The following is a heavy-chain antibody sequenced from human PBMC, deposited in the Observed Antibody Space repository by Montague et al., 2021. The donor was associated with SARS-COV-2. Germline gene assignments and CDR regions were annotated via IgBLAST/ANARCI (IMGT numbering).Heavy chain of an antibody. V-gene: IGHV4-39*01. CDR1: GGSISTSSYY. Sequence: SETLSLTCTVSGGSISTSSYYWGWMRQPPGKGLDWIGSIYYSGSTYYNPSLKSRVTISVDTSKNQFSLKLSSVTAADTAVYYCAMRGGALDAFDIWGQGTMVIVSS. CDR2: IYYSGST. CDR3: AMRGGALDAFDI. D-gene: IGHD4-17*01. J-gene: IGHJ3*02.